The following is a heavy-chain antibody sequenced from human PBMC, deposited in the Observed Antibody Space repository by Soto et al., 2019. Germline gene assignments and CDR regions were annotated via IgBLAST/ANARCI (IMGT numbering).Heavy chain of an antibody. Sequence: ASVKVSCKASEYTFTSYTMHWVRQAPGQRLEWMGWINGGNGNTKYSQKFRGRVTITRDTSASTAYMELSSLRSDDTAVYYCARELQGLYYFDYWGQGXLVTVYS. CDR3: ARELQGLYYFDY. CDR2: INGGNGNT. CDR1: EYTFTSYT. D-gene: IGHD4-4*01. V-gene: IGHV1-3*01. J-gene: IGHJ4*02.